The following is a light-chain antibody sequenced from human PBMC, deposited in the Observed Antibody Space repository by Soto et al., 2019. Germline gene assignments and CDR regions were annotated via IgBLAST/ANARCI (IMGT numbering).Light chain of an antibody. CDR3: QQYGSSPAT. Sequence: EIVLTQSPGTLSLSPGERATLSCRASESVRSSYLAWYQQKPGQAPRLLIYGASTRATGIPDRFTGSGSGTDFTLSVSRLEPEDFAVYFCQQYGSSPATFGQGTNVEIK. J-gene: IGKJ1*01. CDR2: GAS. CDR1: ESVRSSY. V-gene: IGKV3-20*01.